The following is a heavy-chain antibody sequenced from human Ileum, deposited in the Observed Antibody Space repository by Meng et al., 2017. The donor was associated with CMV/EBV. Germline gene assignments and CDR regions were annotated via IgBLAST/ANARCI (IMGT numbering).Heavy chain of an antibody. CDR1: GFTFSTYA. D-gene: IGHD3-3*01. J-gene: IGHJ4*02. CDR2: TSGSGINT. Sequence: GESLKISCAASGFTFSTYAMSWVRQAPGKGLEWVSSTSGSGINTYYADSVKGRFTISRDISQSMLYLQMNSLRAEDTAVYYCVKGATLGVTAPDYWGQGTLVTVSS. V-gene: IGHV3-23*01. CDR3: VKGATLGVTAPDY.